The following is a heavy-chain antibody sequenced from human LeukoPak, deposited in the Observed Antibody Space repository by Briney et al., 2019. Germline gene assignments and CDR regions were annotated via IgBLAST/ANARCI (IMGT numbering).Heavy chain of an antibody. CDR3: ARKKYYYDTSTYGWFDP. D-gene: IGHD3-22*01. CDR1: GFTFSTYW. Sequence: PGGSLRLSCAAPGFTFSTYWMTWVRQAPGKGLEWLANINQNGSETYYVDSVKGRFTISRDNAKNSLYLQMNSLRVEDTAVYYCARKKYYYDTSTYGWFDPWGQGTLVTVS. CDR2: INQNGSET. V-gene: IGHV3-7*01. J-gene: IGHJ5*02.